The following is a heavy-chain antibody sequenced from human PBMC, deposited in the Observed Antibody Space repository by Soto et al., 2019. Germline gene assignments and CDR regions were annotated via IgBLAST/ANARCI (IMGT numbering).Heavy chain of an antibody. CDR2: IWYDGSNK. V-gene: IGHV3-33*01. J-gene: IGHJ6*02. CDR1: GFTFSSYG. D-gene: IGHD4-17*01. Sequence: QVQLVESGGGVVQPGRSLRLSCAASGFTFSSYGMHWVRQAPGKGLEWGAVIWYDGSNKYYADSVKGRFTISRNNSKNTLYLQMNSLRAEDTAVYYCARDADPRRWVYGMDVWGQGTTVTVSS. CDR3: ARDADPRRWVYGMDV.